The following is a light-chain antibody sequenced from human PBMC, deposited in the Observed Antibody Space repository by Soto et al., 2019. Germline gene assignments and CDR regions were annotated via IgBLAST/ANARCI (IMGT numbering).Light chain of an antibody. CDR2: KAS. V-gene: IGKV1-5*03. CDR1: QSISSW. CDR3: QQYNSYSSWA. Sequence: DIQMTQSPSTLSASVGDRVTITCRASQSISSWLAWYQQKPGKAPKLLIYKASSLESGVPSRFSGSGSGKEFTLTISGLQPDYFATDCFQQYNSYSSWAFGQGPKVEIK. J-gene: IGKJ1*01.